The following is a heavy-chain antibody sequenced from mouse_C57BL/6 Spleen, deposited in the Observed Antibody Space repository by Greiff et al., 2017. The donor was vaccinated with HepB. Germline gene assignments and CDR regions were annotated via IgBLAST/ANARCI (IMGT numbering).Heavy chain of an antibody. CDR2: ISYSGST. CDR1: GYSITSGYD. CDR3: ARGDYYWYFDV. V-gene: IGHV3-1*01. Sequence: EVQGVESGPGMVKPSQSLSLTCTVTGYSITSGYDWHWIRHFPGNKLEWMGYISYSGSTNYNPSLKSRISITHDTSKNHFFLKLNSVTTEDTVTYYCARGDYYWYFDVWGTGTTVTVSS. D-gene: IGHD2-4*01. J-gene: IGHJ1*03.